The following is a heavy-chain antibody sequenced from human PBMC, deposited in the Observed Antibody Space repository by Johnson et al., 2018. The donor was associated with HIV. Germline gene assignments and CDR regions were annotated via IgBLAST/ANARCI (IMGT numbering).Heavy chain of an antibody. Sequence: VQLVESGGGVVRPGGSLRLSCAASGFTFSSYAMSWVRQAPGKGLEWVSGIVGSGGSTYYADSVKGRFTISRDNSKNTLYLQMNTLRVEDTAVYYCATLEYSSSPGGYGAFDIWGQGTMVTVSS. D-gene: IGHD6-6*01. CDR1: GFTFSSYA. CDR3: ATLEYSSSPGGYGAFDI. J-gene: IGHJ3*02. V-gene: IGHV3-23*04. CDR2: IVGSGGST.